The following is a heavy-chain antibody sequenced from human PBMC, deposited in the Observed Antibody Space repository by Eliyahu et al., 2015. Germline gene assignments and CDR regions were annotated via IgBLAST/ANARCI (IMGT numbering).Heavy chain of an antibody. CDR3: ASDSDGSGYYYR. Sequence: QVQLQESGPGLVKPSETLSLTCPVSGGXISSYYRSWIRQPPGKGLEWIGYIYYSGSTNYNPSLKSRVTISVDTSKNQFSLKLSSVTAADTAVYYCASDSDGSGYYYRWGQGTQVTVSS. J-gene: IGHJ4*02. CDR1: GGXISSYY. D-gene: IGHD3-22*01. V-gene: IGHV4-59*01. CDR2: IYYSGST.